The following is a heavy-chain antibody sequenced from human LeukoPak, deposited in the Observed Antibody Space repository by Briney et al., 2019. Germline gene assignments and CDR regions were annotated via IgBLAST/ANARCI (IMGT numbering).Heavy chain of an antibody. CDR1: EFTFSNYD. CDR3: ARDLSSTTGYYYYGMDV. D-gene: IGHD2/OR15-2a*01. Sequence: PGGSLRLSCAASEFTFSNYDMNWVRQAPGKGLEWVSYISNSGSTIYYADSVKGRFTISRDNARNSLYLQMNSLRAEDTALYYCARDLSSTTGYYYYGMDVWAKGPRSPSP. CDR2: ISNSGSTI. J-gene: IGHJ6*02. V-gene: IGHV3-48*03.